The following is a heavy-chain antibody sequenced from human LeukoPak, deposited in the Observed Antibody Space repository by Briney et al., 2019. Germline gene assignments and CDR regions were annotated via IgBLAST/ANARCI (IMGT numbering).Heavy chain of an antibody. CDR2: INHTGST. J-gene: IGHJ2*01. Sequence: PSETLSLTCAVYGGSFSGYYWSWFRQPPGKGLEWIGEINHTGSTNYNPSLKSRVTMSVDTSKNQFFLKLRSVTVADTAVYYCARGGSSSPSLWGRGTPVTVSS. CDR3: ARGGSSSPSL. V-gene: IGHV4-34*01. D-gene: IGHD6-13*01. CDR1: GGSFSGYY.